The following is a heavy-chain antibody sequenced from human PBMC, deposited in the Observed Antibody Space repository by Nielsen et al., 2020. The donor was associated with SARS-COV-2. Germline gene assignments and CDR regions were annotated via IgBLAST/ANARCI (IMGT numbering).Heavy chain of an antibody. CDR3: ARHLRGYIDY. Sequence: ASVKVSCKASGYTFTAYAIHWVRQDPGQRLEWMGWINSDSGNTKYSQKFQGRVTITRDTSASTAYMELSSLRSEDTAVYYCARHLRGYIDYWGQGTLVTVSS. CDR2: INSDSGNT. J-gene: IGHJ4*02. V-gene: IGHV1-3*04. CDR1: GYTFTAYA.